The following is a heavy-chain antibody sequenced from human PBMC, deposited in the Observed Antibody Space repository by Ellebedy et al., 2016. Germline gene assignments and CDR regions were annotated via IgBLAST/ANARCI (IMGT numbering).Heavy chain of an antibody. D-gene: IGHD4/OR15-4a*01. CDR2: ISAYNGNT. CDR1: GYTFTSYG. CDR3: ARDGERAAMVLNYYYYGMDV. J-gene: IGHJ6*02. Sequence: ASVKVSCKASGYTFTSYGISWVRQAPGQGLEWMGWISAYNGNTNYAQKLQGRVTMTTDTSTSTAYMELRSLRSDDTAVYYCARDGERAAMVLNYYYYGMDVWGQGTTVTVSS. V-gene: IGHV1-18*01.